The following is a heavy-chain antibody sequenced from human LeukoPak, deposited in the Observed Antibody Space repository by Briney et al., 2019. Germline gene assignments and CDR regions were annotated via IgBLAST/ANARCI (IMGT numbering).Heavy chain of an antibody. CDR3: ASDYYDSSGYPYFDY. CDR1: GFTFSTCS. J-gene: IGHJ4*02. V-gene: IGHV3-48*01. Sequence: GGSLRLSCAASGFTFSTCSMNWVRQAPGKGLEWVSYISSSGVTIYYADSVKGRFTISRDNSKNTLYLQMNSLRAEDTAVYYCASDYYDSSGYPYFDYWGQGTLVTVSS. D-gene: IGHD3-22*01. CDR2: ISSSGVTI.